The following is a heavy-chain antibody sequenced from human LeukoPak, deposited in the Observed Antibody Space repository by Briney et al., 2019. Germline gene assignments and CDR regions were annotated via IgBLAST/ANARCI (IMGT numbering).Heavy chain of an antibody. CDR1: GGXISSYY. CDR3: ARVIYDSSGYYYFDY. D-gene: IGHD3-22*01. J-gene: IGHJ4*02. CDR2: IYYSGST. Sequence: PSETLSLTCTVSGGXISSYYWSWIRQPPGKGLEWIGYIYYSGSTNYNPSLKSRVTISVDTSKNQFSLKLSSVTAADTAVYYCARVIYDSSGYYYFDYWGQGTMVTVSS. V-gene: IGHV4-59*01.